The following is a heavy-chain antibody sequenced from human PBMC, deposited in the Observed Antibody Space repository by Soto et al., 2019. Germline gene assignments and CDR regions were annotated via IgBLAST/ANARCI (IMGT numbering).Heavy chain of an antibody. CDR1: GFTFSAYY. CDR2: INPNSGGT. V-gene: IGHV1-2*02. J-gene: IGHJ6*02. D-gene: IGHD6-13*01. Sequence: QVQLVQSGAELKKPGALVKVSCKASGFTFSAYYIYWVRQAPGHGLEWIGWINPNSGGTNNAQKFQGRVTMTRDTATSTGYMELSALIPDDTAVYYCARSLLDEYSSSWRSAYYGMDVWGQGTTVTVSS. CDR3: ARSLLDEYSSSWRSAYYGMDV.